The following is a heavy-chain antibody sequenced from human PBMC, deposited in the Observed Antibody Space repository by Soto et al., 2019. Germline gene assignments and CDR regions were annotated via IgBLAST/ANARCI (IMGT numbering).Heavy chain of an antibody. V-gene: IGHV3-30-3*01. CDR3: AREGGVSGWYWGGDY. CDR2: ISYDGTNK. Sequence: GGSLRLSCAASGFTFSSFPMHWVRQAPGKGLERVALISYDGTNKYYTDSVKGRFTISRDNSKNTLHLQMNSLRAEDTAVYYCAREGGVSGWYWGGDYWGQGTPVTVSS. J-gene: IGHJ4*02. D-gene: IGHD6-19*01. CDR1: GFTFSSFP.